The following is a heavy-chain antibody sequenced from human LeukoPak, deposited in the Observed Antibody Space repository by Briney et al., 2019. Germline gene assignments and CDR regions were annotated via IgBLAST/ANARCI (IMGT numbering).Heavy chain of an antibody. CDR2: IIPILGIA. CDR3: ARAHIVVVTAGYYYYYGMDV. J-gene: IGHJ6*02. D-gene: IGHD2-21*02. Sequence: GASVKVSCKASGGTFSSYAISWVRQAPGQVLEWMGRIIPILGIANYAQKFQGRVTITADKSTSTAYMELSSLRSEDTAVYYCARAHIVVVTAGYYYYYGMDVWGQGTTVTVSS. V-gene: IGHV1-69*04. CDR1: GGTFSSYA.